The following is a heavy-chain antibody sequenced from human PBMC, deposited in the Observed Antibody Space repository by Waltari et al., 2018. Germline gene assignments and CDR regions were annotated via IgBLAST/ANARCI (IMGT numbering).Heavy chain of an antibody. Sequence: EVQLVESGGGLIQPVGSLRLSCAASGFTVSSNYLSWVRQAPGKGLEWVSVINSGGSTNYAEYVKGGCTSARDNSKTTLYLQMNSLRAEDTAVYYCASRGLYGDNGGWFDPWGQGTLVTVSS. CDR3: ASRGLYGDNGGWFDP. CDR1: GFTVSSNY. J-gene: IGHJ5*02. V-gene: IGHV3-53*01. CDR2: INSGGST. D-gene: IGHD4-17*01.